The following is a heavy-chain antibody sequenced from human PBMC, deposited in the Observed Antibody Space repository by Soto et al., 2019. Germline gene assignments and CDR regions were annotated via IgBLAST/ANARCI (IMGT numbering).Heavy chain of an antibody. Sequence: GGSLRLSCAASGFTFSSYGMHWVRQAPGKGLEWVAVISYDGSNKYYADSVKGRFTISRDNSKNTLYLQMNSLRAEDTAVYYCAKPGWTVTTVGVSDSDAFDIWGQGTMVTVSS. CDR2: ISYDGSNK. J-gene: IGHJ3*02. CDR3: AKPGWTVTTVGVSDSDAFDI. V-gene: IGHV3-30*18. CDR1: GFTFSSYG. D-gene: IGHD4-17*01.